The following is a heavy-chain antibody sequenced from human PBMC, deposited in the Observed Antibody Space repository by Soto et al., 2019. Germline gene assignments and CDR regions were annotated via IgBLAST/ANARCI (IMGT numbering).Heavy chain of an antibody. Sequence: GASVKVSCKASGYTFTSYAMHWVRQAPGQRLEWMGWINAGNGNTKYSQKFQGRVTITRDTSASTAYMELSSLRSEDTAVYYCARNSEPIQLWLQSGYYMDVWGKGTTVTVSS. J-gene: IGHJ6*03. CDR3: ARNSEPIQLWLQSGYYMDV. CDR1: GYTFTSYA. CDR2: INAGNGNT. D-gene: IGHD5-18*01. V-gene: IGHV1-3*01.